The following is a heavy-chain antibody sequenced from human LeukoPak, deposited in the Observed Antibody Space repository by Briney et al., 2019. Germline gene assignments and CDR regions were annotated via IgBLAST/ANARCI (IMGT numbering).Heavy chain of an antibody. Sequence: GGSLRLSCAASGFTFSSYWMHWVRQAPGKGLVWVSRINSDGSSTNYADSVKGRFTISRDNAKNTPYLQMNSLRAEDTAVYYCARAGSGYEDGFDYWGQGTLVTVSS. CDR2: INSDGSST. CDR1: GFTFSSYW. CDR3: ARAGSGYEDGFDY. J-gene: IGHJ4*02. V-gene: IGHV3-74*01. D-gene: IGHD5-12*01.